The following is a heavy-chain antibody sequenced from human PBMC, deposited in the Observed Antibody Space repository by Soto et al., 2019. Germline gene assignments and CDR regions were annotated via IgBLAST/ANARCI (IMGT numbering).Heavy chain of an antibody. V-gene: IGHV4-59*08. CDR2: IYYSGST. CDR3: ARHPYNWNYGGWFDP. D-gene: IGHD1-7*01. CDR1: GGSISRYY. J-gene: IGHJ5*02. Sequence: RTCTDSGGSISRYYWSSLGQPPGKGLEWIGYIYYSGSTNYNPSLKSRVTISVDTSKNQFSLKLSSVTAADTAVYYCARHPYNWNYGGWFDPWGQGTLVTVSS.